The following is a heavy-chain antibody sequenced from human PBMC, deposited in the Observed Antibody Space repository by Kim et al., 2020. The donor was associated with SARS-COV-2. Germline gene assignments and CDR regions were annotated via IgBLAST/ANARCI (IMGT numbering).Heavy chain of an antibody. Sequence: GGSLRLSYTASGFTFSNYWMSWVRQAPGKGLEWVANIKQDGSEKYYVDSVKGRFTISRDNAKNSLYLQMNSLRAEDTAVYYCARAGGSSSFPVPGAFDIWGQGTMVTVSS. V-gene: IGHV3-7*03. CDR1: GFTFSNYW. J-gene: IGHJ3*02. CDR2: IKQDGSEK. CDR3: ARAGGSSSFPVPGAFDI. D-gene: IGHD6-6*01.